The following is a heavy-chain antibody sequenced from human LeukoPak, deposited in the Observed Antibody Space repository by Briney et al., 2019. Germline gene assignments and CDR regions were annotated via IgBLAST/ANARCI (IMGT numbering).Heavy chain of an antibody. V-gene: IGHV3-48*03. CDR2: IDGSGNSI. J-gene: IGHJ4*02. Sequence: GGSLRLSCAASGFTFNIYEFNWVRQAPGKGLEWLSYIDGSGNSIYYADSVKGRFTISRDNAKSSLYLQMNSLRAEDTAVYYCARAGGSYPYFDYWGQGTLVTVSS. CDR3: ARAGGSYPYFDY. D-gene: IGHD1-26*01. CDR1: GFTFNIYE.